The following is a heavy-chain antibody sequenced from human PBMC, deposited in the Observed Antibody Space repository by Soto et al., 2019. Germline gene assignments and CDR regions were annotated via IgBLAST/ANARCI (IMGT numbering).Heavy chain of an antibody. CDR2: MNPNSGNT. Sequence: QVQLVQSGAEVKKPGASVKVSCKASGYTFTSYDINWVRQATGQGLEWMGWMNPNSGNTGYAQKFQGRVTMTRNTYISTAYMELSSLRAEDTAVYYCARGVFCSGGSCPPEEYYFDYWCQEPLVTVSS. CDR1: GYTFTSYD. V-gene: IGHV1-8*01. J-gene: IGHJ4*02. CDR3: ARGVFCSGGSCPPEEYYFDY. D-gene: IGHD2-15*01.